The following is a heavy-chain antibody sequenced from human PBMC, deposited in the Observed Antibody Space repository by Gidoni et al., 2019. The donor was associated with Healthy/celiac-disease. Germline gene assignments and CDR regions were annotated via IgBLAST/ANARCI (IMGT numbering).Heavy chain of an antibody. Sequence: QVQLQESGPGLVKPSQTMSLTCTVSGGSISSGGYYWSWIRQHPGKGLEWIGYSYYRGSTYYNPSLKSRVTISVDTSKNQFSLKLSSVTAADTAVYYCARAGRYYYDSSGYYGYWGQGTLVTVSS. J-gene: IGHJ4*02. D-gene: IGHD3-22*01. V-gene: IGHV4-31*03. CDR3: ARAGRYYYDSSGYYGY. CDR1: GGSISSGGYY. CDR2: SYYRGST.